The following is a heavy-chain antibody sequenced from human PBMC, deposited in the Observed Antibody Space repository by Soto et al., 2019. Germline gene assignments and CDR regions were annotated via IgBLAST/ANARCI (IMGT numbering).Heavy chain of an antibody. D-gene: IGHD3-22*01. J-gene: IGHJ6*02. Sequence: GASVKVSCKASGGTFSSYPLNWVRQAPGQGLEWMGGIIPIFGTANYAQKFQGRVTITADESTSTAYMELSSLRSEDTAVYYCARDGSGYRSRASPMDVWGQGTTVTVYS. V-gene: IGHV1-69*13. CDR3: ARDGSGYRSRASPMDV. CDR2: IIPIFGTA. CDR1: GGTFSSYP.